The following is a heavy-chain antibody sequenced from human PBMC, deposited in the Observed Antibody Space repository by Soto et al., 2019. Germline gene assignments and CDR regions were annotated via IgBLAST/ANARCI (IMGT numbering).Heavy chain of an antibody. J-gene: IGHJ4*02. CDR2: ISSSSSYI. D-gene: IGHD2-15*01. CDR1: GFTFSSYS. Sequence: PGGSLRLSCAASGFTFSSYSMNWVRQAPGKGLEWVSSISSSSSYIYYADSVKGRFTISRDNAKNSLYLQMNSLRAEDTAVYYCTYCSGGSCYRQDYWGQGTLVTVSS. V-gene: IGHV3-21*01. CDR3: TYCSGGSCYRQDY.